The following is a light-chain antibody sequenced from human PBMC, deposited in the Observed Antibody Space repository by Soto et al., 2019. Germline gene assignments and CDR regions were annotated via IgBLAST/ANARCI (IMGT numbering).Light chain of an antibody. CDR1: QSISSY. Sequence: DIQMTQSPSSLSASVGDRVTITCRASQSISSYLNWYQQKPGKAAKLLIYAASSLQSGVPSRFSGGGSGTDFTLTISSLQPEDFATYYCQQSYSTLFTFGPGTKVDI. V-gene: IGKV1-39*01. CDR3: QQSYSTLFT. CDR2: AAS. J-gene: IGKJ3*01.